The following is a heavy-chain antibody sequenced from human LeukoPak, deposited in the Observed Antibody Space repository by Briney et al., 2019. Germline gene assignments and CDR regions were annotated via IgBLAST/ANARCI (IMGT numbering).Heavy chain of an antibody. CDR2: IYHSGST. Sequence: SETLSLTCTVSGYSISSGYFWGWIRQPPGKGLEWIGSIYHSGSTYYNPSLKSRVTISVDTSKNKFSLKLSSVTAADTAVYYCARAGYGDSDFDYWGQGTLVTVSS. J-gene: IGHJ4*02. CDR1: GYSISSGYF. V-gene: IGHV4-38-2*02. CDR3: ARAGYGDSDFDY. D-gene: IGHD4-17*01.